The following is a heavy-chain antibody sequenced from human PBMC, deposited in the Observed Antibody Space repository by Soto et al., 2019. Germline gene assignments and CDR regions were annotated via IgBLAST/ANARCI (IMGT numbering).Heavy chain of an antibody. CDR1: GFTFSGSA. CDR3: TSEAPDDMIRK. J-gene: IGHJ4*02. Sequence: EVQLVESGGGLVQPGGSLKLSCEASGFTFSGSAMHWVRQASGKGLEWVGRIRSKANSYATAYAASGKGRFSSSRADLMNTAYLRMISLKTEESAVYYCTSEAPDDMIRKWCQGAQCTVSS. V-gene: IGHV3-73*02. CDR2: IRSKANSYAT. D-gene: IGHD3-9*01.